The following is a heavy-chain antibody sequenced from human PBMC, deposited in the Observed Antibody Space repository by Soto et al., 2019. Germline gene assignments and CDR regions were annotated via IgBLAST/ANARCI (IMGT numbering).Heavy chain of an antibody. V-gene: IGHV1-3*05. J-gene: IGHJ4*02. D-gene: IGHD2-15*01. Sequence: QVQLVQSGAEEKKPGASVKVSCKASGYTFTSYAMHWVRQAPGQRLEWMGWINAGNGNTKYTQKFQGRVTITRDTSASTAYMELSSLRSEDTAVYYCARGVAPYYFDYWGQGTLVTVSS. CDR2: INAGNGNT. CDR3: ARGVAPYYFDY. CDR1: GYTFTSYA.